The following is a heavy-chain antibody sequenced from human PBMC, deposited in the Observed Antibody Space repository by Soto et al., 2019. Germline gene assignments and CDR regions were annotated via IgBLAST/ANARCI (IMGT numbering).Heavy chain of an antibody. CDR1: GGSISSGSYY. CDR3: ARHSEQWPSSHFDY. V-gene: IGHV4-39*01. Sequence: SETLSLTCTVSGGSISSGSYYWGWIRQPPGKGLEWIGSIYYSGSTYYNPSLKSRVTISVDTSKNQFSLKLSSVTAADTAVYYCARHSEQWPSSHFDYWGQGTLVTVSS. CDR2: IYYSGST. J-gene: IGHJ4*02. D-gene: IGHD6-19*01.